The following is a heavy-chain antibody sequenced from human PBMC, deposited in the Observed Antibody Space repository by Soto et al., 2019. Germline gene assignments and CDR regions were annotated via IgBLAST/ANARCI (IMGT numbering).Heavy chain of an antibody. Sequence: GGSLRLSCAASGFTFSNYNMNWVRQAPGKGLEWVSYITSSSTIYYADSVKGRFTISRDNAKSSLYLQMNSLRDEDTAVYYCARGGNSRGEFDYWGQGTLVTVSS. V-gene: IGHV3-48*02. CDR2: ITSSSTI. J-gene: IGHJ4*02. D-gene: IGHD3-10*01. CDR3: ARGGNSRGEFDY. CDR1: GFTFSNYN.